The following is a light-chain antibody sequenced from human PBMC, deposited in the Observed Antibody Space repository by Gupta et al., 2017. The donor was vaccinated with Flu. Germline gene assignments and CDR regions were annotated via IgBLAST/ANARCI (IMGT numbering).Light chain of an antibody. CDR1: QSVSSY. Sequence: EIVSTQSPATLSLSPGERATLSCRASQSVSSYLAWYQQKPGQAPRLLIYGASNRATGIPARFSGSGSGTDFTLTISSLEPEDCAVYYCQQRSNWPLTFGGGTKVEIK. V-gene: IGKV3-11*01. CDR3: QQRSNWPLT. CDR2: GAS. J-gene: IGKJ4*01.